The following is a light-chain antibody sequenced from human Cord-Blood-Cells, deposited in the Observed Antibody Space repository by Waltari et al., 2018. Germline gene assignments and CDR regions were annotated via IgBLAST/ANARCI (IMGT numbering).Light chain of an antibody. CDR3: CSYAGSYTYVV. V-gene: IGLV2-11*01. Sequence: QSALTQPRSVSGSPGQSVTISCTGTSSDVGGYNYVSWYQQHPGKAPKLMIYDVSKRPAGGPERFSGSKSGNTASLTISGLQAEDEADYDCCSYAGSYTYVVFGGGTKLTVL. CDR1: SSDVGGYNY. CDR2: DVS. J-gene: IGLJ2*01.